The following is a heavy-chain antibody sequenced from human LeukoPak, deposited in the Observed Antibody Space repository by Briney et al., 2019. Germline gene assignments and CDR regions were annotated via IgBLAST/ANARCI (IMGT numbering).Heavy chain of an antibody. D-gene: IGHD6-19*01. CDR2: IYYSGTT. CDR3: ASTVVGTSEYYFDY. CDR1: DGSISTYY. V-gene: IGHV4-59*01. J-gene: IGHJ4*02. Sequence: SETLSLTCTVSDGSISTYYWGWIRQPPGKGLECIGYIYYSGTTDYNPSLKSRVSISVDTSKNQFSLKLSSVTAADTAVYYCASTVVGTSEYYFDYWGQGALVTVSS.